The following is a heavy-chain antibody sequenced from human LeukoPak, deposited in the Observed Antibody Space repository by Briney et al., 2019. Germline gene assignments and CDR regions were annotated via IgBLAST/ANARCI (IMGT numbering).Heavy chain of an antibody. CDR2: IKQDGSAK. CDR1: GFNFSTYW. D-gene: IGHD2-2*02. J-gene: IGHJ4*02. CDR3: ARVRCSSVGCYTLDY. V-gene: IGHV3-7*01. Sequence: GGSLRLSCAASGFNFSTYWMSWVRQAPGKGLEWVANIKQDGSAKYYVDSVKGRFTISRDNAKNSLYLQVSSLRAEDTAVYYCARVRCSSVGCYTLDYWGQGTLVTVSS.